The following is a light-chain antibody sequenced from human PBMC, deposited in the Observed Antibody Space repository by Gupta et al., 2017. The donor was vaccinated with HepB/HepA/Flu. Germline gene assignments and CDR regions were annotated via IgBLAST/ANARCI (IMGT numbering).Light chain of an antibody. CDR1: ETLSSN. CDR3: QQYINWLPIT. Sequence: DIVMTQSPATLSVSPGERATLSCRASETLSSNLAGYQQKPGQAPRLLIYGASTRATGIPARFSGSGSGREFTLTISSLQSEDFAVYYCQQYINWLPITFGQGTRLEIK. V-gene: IGKV3-15*01. J-gene: IGKJ5*01. CDR2: GAS.